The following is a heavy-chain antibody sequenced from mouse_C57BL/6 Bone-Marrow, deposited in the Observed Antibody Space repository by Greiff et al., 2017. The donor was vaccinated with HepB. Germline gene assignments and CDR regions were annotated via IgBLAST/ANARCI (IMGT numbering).Heavy chain of an antibody. Sequence: EVQLQQSGPELVKPGASVKMPCKASGYKFTDYNMDWVKQSHGKSLEWIGDINPNNGGTIYNQKFKGKATLTVDKSSSTAYMEIRSLTSEDTTVYYCARDYGSSPYWYFDVWGTGTTFIVSS. J-gene: IGHJ1*03. CDR2: INPNNGGT. CDR3: ARDYGSSPYWYFDV. D-gene: IGHD1-1*01. CDR1: GYKFTDYN. V-gene: IGHV1-18*01.